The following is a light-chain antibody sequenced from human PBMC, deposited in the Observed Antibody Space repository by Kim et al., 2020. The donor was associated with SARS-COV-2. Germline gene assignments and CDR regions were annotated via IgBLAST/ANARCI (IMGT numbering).Light chain of an antibody. V-gene: IGKV1-9*01. J-gene: IGKJ4*01. CDR3: QQLNSYS. CDR1: QGISSY. Sequence: DIQLTKSPSFLSASVGDRVTITCRASQGISSYLAWYQQKPGKAPKLLIYAASTLQSGVPSRFSGSGSGTEFTLTISSLQPEDFATYYCQQLNSYSFGGGTKVDIK. CDR2: AAS.